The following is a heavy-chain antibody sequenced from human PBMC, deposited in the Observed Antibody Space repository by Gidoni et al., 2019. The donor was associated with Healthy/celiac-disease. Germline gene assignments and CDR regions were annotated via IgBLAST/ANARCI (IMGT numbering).Heavy chain of an antibody. CDR2: IYYSGST. CDR1: GGSISSYY. J-gene: IGHJ4*02. CDR3: ARAPYYDFWSGSFDY. Sequence: QVQLQESGPGLVKPSETLSLTCTVSGGSISSYYWSWIRQPPGKGLEWIGYIYYSGSTNYNPSLKSRVTISVDTSKNQFSLKLSSVTAADTAVYYCARAPYYDFWSGSFDYWGQGTLVTVSS. D-gene: IGHD3-3*01. V-gene: IGHV4-59*01.